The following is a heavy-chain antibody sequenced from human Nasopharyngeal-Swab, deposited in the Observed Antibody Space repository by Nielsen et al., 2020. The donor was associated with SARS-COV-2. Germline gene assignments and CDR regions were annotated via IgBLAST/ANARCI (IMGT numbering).Heavy chain of an antibody. CDR2: IYHSGST. J-gene: IGHJ4*02. V-gene: IGHV4-38-2*01. D-gene: IGHD5-18*01. CDR3: ARRSGYSYGYALDN. Sequence: WIRQPPGKALEWIASIYHSGSTYYNPSLRSRVTILVDTSKNQFSLKLYSVTAADTAIYYCARRSGYSYGYALDNWGPGTLVTISS.